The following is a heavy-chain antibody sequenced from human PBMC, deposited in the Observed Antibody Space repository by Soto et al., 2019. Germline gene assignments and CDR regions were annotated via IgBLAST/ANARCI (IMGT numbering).Heavy chain of an antibody. CDR2: INHSGST. D-gene: IGHD2-21*02. Sequence: QVQLQQWGAGLLKPSETLSLTCAVYGGSFSGYYWSWIRQPPGKGLEWIGEINHSGSTNYNPSLKRRVTISVDTSKNQFSLKLSSVTAADTAVYYFARGYGGGDCYLDYWGQGTLVTVSS. CDR3: ARGYGGGDCYLDY. J-gene: IGHJ4*02. CDR1: GGSFSGYY. V-gene: IGHV4-34*01.